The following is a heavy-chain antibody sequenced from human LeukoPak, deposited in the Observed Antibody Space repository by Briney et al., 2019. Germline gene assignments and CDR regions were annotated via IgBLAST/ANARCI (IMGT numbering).Heavy chain of an antibody. CDR1: GFTFSTYA. Sequence: AGSLRLSCAASGFTFSTYAMHWVRQAPGKGLEWVAVISYDGTNKYYGDSVKGRFTTSRDNAKNTLYLQTTSLRAEDTAVYYCAGGQAFDSGGPGDYWGQGTLATVSS. CDR3: AGGQAFDSGGPGDY. J-gene: IGHJ4*02. V-gene: IGHV3-30*04. CDR2: ISYDGTNK. D-gene: IGHD2-15*01.